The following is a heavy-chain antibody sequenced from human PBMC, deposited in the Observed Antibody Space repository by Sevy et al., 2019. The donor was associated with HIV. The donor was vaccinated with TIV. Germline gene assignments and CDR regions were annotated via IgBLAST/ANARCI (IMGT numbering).Heavy chain of an antibody. J-gene: IGHJ6*02. CDR1: GFNFDGYA. Sequence: GGSLRLSCATSGFNFDGYAMSWVRQAPGKGLEWVSGVNWNGGSTAYADSVRGRFTITRDTAKKTVFLQMNSLRAEDMAVFYCARAHRHGEGNSYQYYYYAMDVWGQGTTVTVSS. D-gene: IGHD3-10*01. CDR2: VNWNGGST. V-gene: IGHV3-20*04. CDR3: ARAHRHGEGNSYQYYYYAMDV.